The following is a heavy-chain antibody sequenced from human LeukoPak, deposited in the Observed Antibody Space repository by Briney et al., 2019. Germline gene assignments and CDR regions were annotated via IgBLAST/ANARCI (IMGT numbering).Heavy chain of an antibody. J-gene: IGHJ6*03. CDR1: GFTFSSYW. CDR3: ARDRGSSWYYYYYYYMDV. CDR2: IKQDGSEK. Sequence: GGSLRLSCAASGFTFSSYWMSWVRQAPGKGLEWVANIKQDGSEKYYVDTVKGRFTISRDNAKNSLYLQMNSLRAEDTAVYYCARDRGSSWYYYYYYYMDVWGKGTTVTVSS. V-gene: IGHV3-7*01. D-gene: IGHD6-13*01.